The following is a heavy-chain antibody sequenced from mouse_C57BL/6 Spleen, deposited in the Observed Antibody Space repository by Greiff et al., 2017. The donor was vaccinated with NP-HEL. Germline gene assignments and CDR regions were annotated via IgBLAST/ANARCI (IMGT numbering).Heavy chain of an antibody. CDR3: ARESLGGDFDY. J-gene: IGHJ2*01. D-gene: IGHD4-1*01. Sequence: EVMLVESGGDLVKPGGSLKLSCAASGLTFSSYGMSWVRQTPDKRLEWVATISSGGSYTYYPDSVKGRFTISRDNAKNTLYLQMSSLKSEDTAMYYCARESLGGDFDYWGQGTTLTVSS. CDR2: ISSGGSYT. V-gene: IGHV5-6*01. CDR1: GLTFSSYG.